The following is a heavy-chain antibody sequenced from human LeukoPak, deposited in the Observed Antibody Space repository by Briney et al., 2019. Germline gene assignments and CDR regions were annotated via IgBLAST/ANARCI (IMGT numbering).Heavy chain of an antibody. CDR3: ARRSGIAVAGAFDY. J-gene: IGHJ4*02. V-gene: IGHV3-23*01. CDR1: GFTFSSYG. CDR2: ISGSGDST. Sequence: GGSLRLSCAASGFTFSSYGMHWVRQAPGKGLEWVSGISGSGDSTCYADSVKGRFTISRDNSKNTLYLQMNSLRAEDTAVYYCARRSGIAVAGAFDYWGQGTLVTVSS. D-gene: IGHD6-19*01.